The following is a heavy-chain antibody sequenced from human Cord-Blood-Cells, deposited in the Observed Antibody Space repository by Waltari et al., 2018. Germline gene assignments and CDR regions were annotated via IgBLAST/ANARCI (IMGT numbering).Heavy chain of an antibody. CDR1: GFTFSSYG. CDR3: AKDRGMAARPAYYFDY. J-gene: IGHJ4*02. Sequence: QVKLVESGGGVVKPGGSLRLSCAASGFTFSSYGMHWVRQASGKGLEWVAFIRYDVSKKYYADSVKGLFTISGDNSKNTLYLQMNSLRAEDTAVYYCAKDRGMAARPAYYFDYWGQGTLVTVSS. V-gene: IGHV3-30*02. D-gene: IGHD6-6*01. CDR2: IRYDVSKK.